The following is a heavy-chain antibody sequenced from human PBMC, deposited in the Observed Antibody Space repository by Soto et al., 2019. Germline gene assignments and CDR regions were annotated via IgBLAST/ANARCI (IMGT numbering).Heavy chain of an antibody. D-gene: IGHD6-25*01. CDR3: AKAAASHWYFDL. Sequence: EVQLLESGGGLVQPGVSLRLSCAASGFTFSSYAMSWVRQAPGKGLEWVSAITRSGGVTYFADSVKGRFTISRDNSKNTLYLQVNSLRAEDTAVYYCAKAAASHWYFDLWGRGTLVTVSS. V-gene: IGHV3-23*01. CDR1: GFTFSSYA. J-gene: IGHJ2*01. CDR2: ITRSGGVT.